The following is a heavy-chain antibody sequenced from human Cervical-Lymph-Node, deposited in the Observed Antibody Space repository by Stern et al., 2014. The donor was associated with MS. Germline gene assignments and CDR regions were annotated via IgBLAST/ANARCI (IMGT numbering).Heavy chain of an antibody. V-gene: IGHV2-5*02. CDR2: NYWDDDK. Sequence: QITLKESGPTLVKPTQTVTLTCTLSGFSVATAGVGVGCIRQPPGKALEWLALNYWDDDKLYSPSLKNRLTIIKDTSKNQLVLTMTNVDPVDTATYYCAHSRVKYCRGGTCYSSLFDYWGQGTLVTVSS. CDR3: AHSRVKYCRGGTCYSSLFDY. D-gene: IGHD2-15*01. J-gene: IGHJ4*02. CDR1: GFSVATAGVG.